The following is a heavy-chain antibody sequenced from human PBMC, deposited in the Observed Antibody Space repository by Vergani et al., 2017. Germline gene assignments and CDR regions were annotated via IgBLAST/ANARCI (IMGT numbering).Heavy chain of an antibody. CDR3: ANGLGGYDILTGPQANAA. CDR2: ISPDGFST. Sequence: QVQLVQSGAEVGKPGASVKISCKASGYTFTAYYIHWVRQAPEQGLEWVGVISPDGFSTFYAQKFQGRVTITRDTSTSTVYVEVTSLRSDDTAVYYCANGLGGYDILTGPQANAAWGQGTLVTVSS. CDR1: GYTFTAYY. D-gene: IGHD3-9*01. J-gene: IGHJ4*02. V-gene: IGHV1-46*01.